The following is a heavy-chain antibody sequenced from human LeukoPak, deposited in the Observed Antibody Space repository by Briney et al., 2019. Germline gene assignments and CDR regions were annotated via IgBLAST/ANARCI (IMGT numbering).Heavy chain of an antibody. CDR1: GGSSSGYY. J-gene: IGHJ1*01. D-gene: IGHD6-19*01. Sequence: PSETLSLTCAVYGGSSSGYYWSWIRQPPGKGLEWIGEINHSGSTNYNPSLKSRVTISVDTSKNQFSLKLSSVTAADTAVYYCARAAGYSSGRQYFQHWGQGTLVTVSS. CDR3: ARAAGYSSGRQYFQH. V-gene: IGHV4-34*01. CDR2: INHSGST.